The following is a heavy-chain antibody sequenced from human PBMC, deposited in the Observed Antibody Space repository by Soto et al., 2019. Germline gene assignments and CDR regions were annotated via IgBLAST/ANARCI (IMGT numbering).Heavy chain of an antibody. V-gene: IGHV3-33*01. J-gene: IGHJ3*02. CDR3: ARVFGLRDAFDI. D-gene: IGHD5-12*01. CDR2: IWYDGSNN. Sequence: GGSLRLSCAASGFSFSSYGMHWVRQAPGKGLEWVAVIWYDGSNNYYADSVKGRFTISRDNSKNTLYLQMNSLRAEDTAIYYCARVFGLRDAFDIWGQGTMVTVSS. CDR1: GFSFSSYG.